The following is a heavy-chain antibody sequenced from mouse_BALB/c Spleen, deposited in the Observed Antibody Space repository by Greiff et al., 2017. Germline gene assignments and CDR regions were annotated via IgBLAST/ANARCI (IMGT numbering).Heavy chain of an antibody. CDR2: ISSGSSTI. V-gene: IGHV5-17*02. J-gene: IGHJ2*01. Sequence: EVMLVESGGGLVQPGGSRKLSCAASGFTFSSFGMHWVRQAPEKGLEWVAYISSGSSTIYYADTVKGRFTISRDNPKNTLFLQMTSLRSEDTAMYYCASYYFDDWGQGTTLTVSS. CDR1: GFTFSSFG. CDR3: ASYYFDD.